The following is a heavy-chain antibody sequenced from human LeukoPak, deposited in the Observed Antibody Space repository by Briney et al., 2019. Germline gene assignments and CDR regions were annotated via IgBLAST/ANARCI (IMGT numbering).Heavy chain of an antibody. CDR2: IYYSGST. CDR3: ASQYSSSFIDY. V-gene: IGHV4-31*03. J-gene: IGHJ4*02. Sequence: SQTLSLTCTVSGGSISSGGYYWSWIRQRPGKGLEWIGYIYYSGSTYYNPSLKSRVTISVDTSKNQFSLKLSSVTAADTAVYYCASQYSSSFIDYWGQGTLVTVSS. CDR1: GGSISSGGYY. D-gene: IGHD6-6*01.